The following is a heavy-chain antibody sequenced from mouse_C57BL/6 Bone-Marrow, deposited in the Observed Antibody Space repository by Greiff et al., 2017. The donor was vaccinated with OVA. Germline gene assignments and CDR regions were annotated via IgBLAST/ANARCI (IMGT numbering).Heavy chain of an antibody. V-gene: IGHV2-2*01. CDR2: IWSGGST. D-gene: IGHD1-1*01. J-gene: IGHJ4*01. Sequence: QVHVKQSGPGLVQPSQSLSITCTVSGFSLTSYGVHWVRQSPGKGLEWLGVIWSGGSTDYNAAFISRLSISKDNSKSQVFFKMNSLQADDTAIYYCARKGAYYYGSSVYAMDYWGQGTSVTVSS. CDR1: GFSLTSYG. CDR3: ARKGAYYYGSSVYAMDY.